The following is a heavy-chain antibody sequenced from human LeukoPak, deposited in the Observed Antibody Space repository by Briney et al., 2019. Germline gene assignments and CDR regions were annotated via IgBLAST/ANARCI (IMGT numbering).Heavy chain of an antibody. V-gene: IGHV3-7*01. CDR3: ARDIGRSKADY. CDR2: IKQDGSQK. J-gene: IGHJ4*02. D-gene: IGHD3-16*02. Sequence: GGSLRLSCAASGFTFSGYYMSWVRQAPGRGLEWVANIKQDGSQKYYVDSVKGRFTISRDNAKNSLYLQMNSLRAEGTAVYYCARDIGRSKADYWGQGTLVTVSS. CDR1: GFTFSGYY.